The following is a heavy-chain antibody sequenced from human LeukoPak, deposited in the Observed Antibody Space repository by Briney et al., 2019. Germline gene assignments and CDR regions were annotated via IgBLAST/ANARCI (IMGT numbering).Heavy chain of an antibody. Sequence: GGSLRLSCAASGFTFSSYSMNWVRQAPGKGQEWVSYISSSSSTIYYADSVKGRFTISRDNAKNSLYLQMNSLRAEDTALYYCAKDFYGSSWNWFDPWGQGTLVTVSS. D-gene: IGHD6-13*01. V-gene: IGHV3-48*04. CDR3: AKDFYGSSWNWFDP. CDR2: ISSSSSTI. CDR1: GFTFSSYS. J-gene: IGHJ5*02.